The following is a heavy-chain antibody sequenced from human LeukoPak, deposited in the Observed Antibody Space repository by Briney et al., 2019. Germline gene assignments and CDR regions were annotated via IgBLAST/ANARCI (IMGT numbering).Heavy chain of an antibody. CDR2: INPNSGGT. J-gene: IGHJ4*02. Sequence: ASVKVSCKASGYTFTGYYMHWVRQAPGQGLEWTGWINPNSGGTNYAQKFQGRVTMTRDTSISTAYMELSRLRSDDTAVYYCARDYDSSGYTDYWGQGTLVTVSS. V-gene: IGHV1-2*02. CDR3: ARDYDSSGYTDY. CDR1: GYTFTGYY. D-gene: IGHD3-22*01.